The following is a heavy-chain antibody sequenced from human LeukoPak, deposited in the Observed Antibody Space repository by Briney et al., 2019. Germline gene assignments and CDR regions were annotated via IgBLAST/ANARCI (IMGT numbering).Heavy chain of an antibody. CDR3: AKDKWYDIGTPSCFDY. Sequence: GGSLRLSCAASGFTFDDYAMHWVRQAPGKGLEWVSGISWNSGSIGYADSVKGRFTISRDNAKNSLYLQMNSLRAEDTALYYCAKDKWYDIGTPSCFDYWGQGTLVTVSS. CDR2: ISWNSGSI. J-gene: IGHJ4*02. V-gene: IGHV3-9*01. CDR1: GFTFDDYA. D-gene: IGHD3-9*01.